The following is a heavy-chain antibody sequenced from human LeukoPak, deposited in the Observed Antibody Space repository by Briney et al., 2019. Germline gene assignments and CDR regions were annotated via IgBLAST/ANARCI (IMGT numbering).Heavy chain of an antibody. J-gene: IGHJ4*02. CDR2: ISGSDGTT. CDR1: GFTFSSYA. D-gene: IGHD1-1*01. Sequence: GGSQRLSCAASGFTFSSYAMSWVRQAPGKGLEWFSSISGSDGTTYYADSVKGRFTISRDNSKYTLSLQMNSLRTEDTAVYYCAKVDNWKYGHHDFWGQGTLVTVSS. V-gene: IGHV3-23*01. CDR3: AKVDNWKYGHHDF.